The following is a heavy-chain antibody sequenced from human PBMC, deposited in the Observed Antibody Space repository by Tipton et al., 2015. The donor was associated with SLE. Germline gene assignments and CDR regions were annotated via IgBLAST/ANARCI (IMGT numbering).Heavy chain of an antibody. V-gene: IGHV4-34*01. Sequence: TLSLTCAVYGGSFSGYYWSWIRQPPGKGLEWIGEINHSGSTNYNPSLKSRVTISVDTSKNQFSLKLSSVTAADTAVYYCASQGWGYSSFWGQGTMVTVSS. D-gene: IGHD6-19*01. CDR2: INHSGST. CDR1: GGSFSGYY. J-gene: IGHJ3*01. CDR3: ASQGWGYSSF.